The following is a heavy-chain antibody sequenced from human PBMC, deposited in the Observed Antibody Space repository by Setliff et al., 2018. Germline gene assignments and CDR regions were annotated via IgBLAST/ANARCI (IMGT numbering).Heavy chain of an antibody. D-gene: IGHD6-13*01. V-gene: IGHV7-4-1*02. Sequence: GASVKVSCKASGYTITNFALNWVRQAPGQGPEWMGWINTNSGNPTYAQGFTGRFVFSLDPSVSTAYLEISSLKAEDTAHYYCATGSLAIAGTGHWGQGTLVTVSS. J-gene: IGHJ4*02. CDR3: ATGSLAIAGTGH. CDR2: INTNSGNP. CDR1: GYTITNFA.